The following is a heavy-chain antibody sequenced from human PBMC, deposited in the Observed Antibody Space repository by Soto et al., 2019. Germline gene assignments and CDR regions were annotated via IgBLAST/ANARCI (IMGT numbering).Heavy chain of an antibody. D-gene: IGHD2-2*01. CDR2: IYHSGST. CDR3: ARALTRANWFDP. Sequence: SETLSLTCAVSGGSISRGGYSWCWIRQPPGKGLEWIGYIYHSGSTYYNPSLKSRVTISVDRSKNQFSLKLSSVTAADTAVYYCARALTRANWFDPWGQGTLVTVSS. J-gene: IGHJ5*02. V-gene: IGHV4-30-2*01. CDR1: GGSISRGGYS.